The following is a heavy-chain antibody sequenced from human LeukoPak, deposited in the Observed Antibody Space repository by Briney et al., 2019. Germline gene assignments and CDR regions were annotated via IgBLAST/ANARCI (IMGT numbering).Heavy chain of an antibody. CDR2: IIPIFGTA. V-gene: IGHV1-69*05. Sequence: ASVKVSCKASGGTFSSYAISWVRQAPGQGLEWMGGIIPIFGTANYAQKFQGSVTITTDESTSTAYMELSSLRSEDTAVYYCARAPYYDFWSGYWSGFDYWGQGTLVTVSS. J-gene: IGHJ4*02. CDR1: GGTFSSYA. CDR3: ARAPYYDFWSGYWSGFDY. D-gene: IGHD3-3*01.